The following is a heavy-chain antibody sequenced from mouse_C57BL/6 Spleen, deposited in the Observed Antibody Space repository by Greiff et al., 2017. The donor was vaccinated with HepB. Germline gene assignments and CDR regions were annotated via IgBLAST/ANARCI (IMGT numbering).Heavy chain of an antibody. V-gene: IGHV1-64*01. CDR1: GYTFTSYW. D-gene: IGHD5-2*01. Sequence: VQLQQSGAELVKPGASVTLSCKASGYTFTSYWMHWVKQRPGQGLEWIGMIHPNSGSTNYNEKFKSKATLTVDKSSSTAYMQLSSLTSEASAVYYCASDWEYPLFAYWGQGTLVTVSA. CDR3: ASDWEYPLFAY. J-gene: IGHJ3*01. CDR2: IHPNSGST.